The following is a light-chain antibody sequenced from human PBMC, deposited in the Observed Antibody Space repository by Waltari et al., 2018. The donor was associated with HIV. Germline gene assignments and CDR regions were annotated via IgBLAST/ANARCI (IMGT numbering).Light chain of an antibody. CDR1: NIGSKS. CDR3: QVWDSSSDPVV. V-gene: IGLV3-21*02. CDR2: DDS. J-gene: IGLJ2*01. Sequence: SYVLTQPPSVSVAPGQTARITCGGTNIGSKSLHWYQQKPGQAPVLVVYDDSDRPSGIPERFSGSNSGNTATLTISRVEAGDEADYYCQVWDSSSDPVVFGGGTKLTVL.